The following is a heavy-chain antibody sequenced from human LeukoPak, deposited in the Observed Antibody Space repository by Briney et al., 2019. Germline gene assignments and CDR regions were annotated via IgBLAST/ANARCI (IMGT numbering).Heavy chain of an antibody. J-gene: IGHJ4*02. CDR3: ARQRSGSYFPDLYDY. CDR1: AYRFSSYW. V-gene: IGHV5-51*01. D-gene: IGHD1-26*01. CDR2: IYPGDSDT. Sequence: GESLQISCKGSAYRFSSYWIVWVRQMPGKGLEWMGIIYPGDSDTRYSPSFQGQVTISADKSISTAYLQWSSLKASDTAMYYCARQRSGSYFPDLYDYWGQGTLVTVSS.